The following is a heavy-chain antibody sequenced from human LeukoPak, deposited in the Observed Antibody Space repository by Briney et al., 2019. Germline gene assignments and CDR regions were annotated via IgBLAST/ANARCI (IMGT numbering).Heavy chain of an antibody. Sequence: ASVKVSCKASGGTFSSCAISWVRQAPGQGLEWMGGIIPIFGTANYAQKFQGRVTITADESTSTAYMELSSLRSEDTAVYYCARGGEGYCSSTSCRVPFDYWGQGTLVTVSS. D-gene: IGHD2-2*01. CDR1: GGTFSSCA. V-gene: IGHV1-69*13. CDR2: IIPIFGTA. J-gene: IGHJ4*02. CDR3: ARGGEGYCSSTSCRVPFDY.